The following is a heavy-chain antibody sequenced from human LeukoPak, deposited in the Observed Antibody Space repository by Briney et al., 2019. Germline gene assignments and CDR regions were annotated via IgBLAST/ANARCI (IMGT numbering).Heavy chain of an antibody. J-gene: IGHJ1*01. Sequence: GASVKVSCKASGYTFTSYYMHWVRQAPGQGLEWMGIINPSGGSTSYAQKFQGRVTMTRDTSTSTVYMELSSLRSEDTAVYYCARDLSYYGSGSLFQHWGQGTPVTVSS. D-gene: IGHD3-10*01. CDR3: ARDLSYYGSGSLFQH. V-gene: IGHV1-46*01. CDR1: GYTFTSYY. CDR2: INPSGGST.